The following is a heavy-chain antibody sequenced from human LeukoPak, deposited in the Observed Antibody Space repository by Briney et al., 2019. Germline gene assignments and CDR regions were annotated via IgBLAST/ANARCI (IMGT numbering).Heavy chain of an antibody. Sequence: GGSLRLSCAASGFTFSSYDMSWVRQAPGKGLEWVSAISGSGGSTYYADSVKGRFTISRDNSKNTLYPQMNSLRAEDTAVYYCAKVPNSGSYFDYWGQGTLVTVSS. V-gene: IGHV3-23*01. CDR2: ISGSGGST. CDR3: AKVPNSGSYFDY. CDR1: GFTFSSYD. D-gene: IGHD3-10*01. J-gene: IGHJ4*02.